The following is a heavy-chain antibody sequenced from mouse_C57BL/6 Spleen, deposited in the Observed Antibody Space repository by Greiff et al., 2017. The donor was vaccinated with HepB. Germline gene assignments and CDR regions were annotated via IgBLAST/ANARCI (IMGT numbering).Heavy chain of an antibody. CDR2: IYPGGGYT. CDR3: ARRDYYGSSYAMDY. V-gene: IGHV1-63*01. Sequence: QVQLQQSGAELVRPGTSVKMSCKASGYTFTNYWIGWAKQRPGHGLEWIGDIYPGGGYTNYNEKFKGKATLTADKSSSTAYMQLSSLTSEDSAIYYCARRDYYGSSYAMDYWGQGTSVTVSS. CDR1: GYTFTNYW. D-gene: IGHD1-1*01. J-gene: IGHJ4*01.